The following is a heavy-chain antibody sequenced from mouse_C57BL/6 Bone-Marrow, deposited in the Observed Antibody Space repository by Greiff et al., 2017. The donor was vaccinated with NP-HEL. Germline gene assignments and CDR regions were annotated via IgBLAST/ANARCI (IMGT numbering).Heavy chain of an antibody. J-gene: IGHJ3*01. CDR2: IWSGGST. Sequence: VMLVESGPGLVQPSQSLSITCTVSGFSLTSYGVHWVRQSPGKGLEWLGVIWSGGSTDYNAAFISRLSISKDNSKSQVFFKMNSLQADDTAIYYCASYYKGAWFAYWGQGTLVTVSA. CDR3: ASYYKGAWFAY. V-gene: IGHV2-2*01. D-gene: IGHD2-12*01. CDR1: GFSLTSYG.